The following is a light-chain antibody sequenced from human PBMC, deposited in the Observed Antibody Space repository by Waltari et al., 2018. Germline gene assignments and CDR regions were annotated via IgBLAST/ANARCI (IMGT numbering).Light chain of an antibody. V-gene: IGKV1-5*03. CDR3: QQYWSIPLT. CDR1: QTISNW. CDR2: KAS. J-gene: IGKJ4*01. Sequence: DIQMTQSPSTLSASVGDRVTITCRASQTISNWLAWYQQKPGKAPEVLIYKASSLESGVPSRFSGSGSGTEFTLTISSLQAEDVAVYYCQQYWSIPLTFGGGTKVEIK.